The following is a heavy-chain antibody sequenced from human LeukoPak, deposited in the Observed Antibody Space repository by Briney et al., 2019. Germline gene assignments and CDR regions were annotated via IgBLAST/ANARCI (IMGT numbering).Heavy chain of an antibody. V-gene: IGHV3-30*04. Sequence: EPGGSLRLSCAASGFTFSSYAMHWVRQAPGKGLEWVAVISYDGSNEYYADSVKGRFTISRDNSKNTLYLQMNSLRAEDTAVYYCARARGWYGDPGWGQGTLVTVSS. J-gene: IGHJ4*02. CDR2: ISYDGSNE. CDR1: GFTFSSYA. D-gene: IGHD6-19*01. CDR3: ARARGWYGDPG.